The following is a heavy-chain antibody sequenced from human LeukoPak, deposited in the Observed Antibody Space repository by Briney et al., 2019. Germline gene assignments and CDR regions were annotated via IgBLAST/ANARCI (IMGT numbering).Heavy chain of an antibody. V-gene: IGHV3-74*01. CDR1: GFTFSSYW. J-gene: IGHJ4*02. Sequence: GGSLRLSCAASGFTFSSYWMHWVRQAPEKGLVWVSRINSDGSSTSYADSVKGRFTISRDNAKNTLYLQMNSLRAEDTAVYYCAVDFWSGYYTYWGQGTLVTVSS. CDR3: AVDFWSGYYTY. D-gene: IGHD3-3*01. CDR2: INSDGSST.